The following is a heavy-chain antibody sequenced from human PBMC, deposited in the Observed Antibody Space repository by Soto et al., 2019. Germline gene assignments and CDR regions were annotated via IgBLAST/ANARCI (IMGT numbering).Heavy chain of an antibody. CDR2: ISAYNGNT. J-gene: IGHJ4*02. V-gene: IGHV1-18*01. D-gene: IGHD2-15*01. CDR1: GYTFTSYG. CDR3: AREAVVVVAATHYDY. Sequence: ASVKVSCKASGYTFTSYGISWLRQAPGQGLEWMGWISAYNGNTNYAQKLQGRVTMTTDTSTSTAYMELRSLRSDDTAVYYCAREAVVVVAATHYDYWGQGTLVTVSS.